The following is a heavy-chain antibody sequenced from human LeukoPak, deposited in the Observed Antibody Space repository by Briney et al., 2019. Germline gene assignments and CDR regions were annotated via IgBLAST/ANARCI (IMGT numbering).Heavy chain of an antibody. Sequence: GGSLRLPCAASGFTFSSYEMNWVRQAPGKGLEWVSYISSSGSTIYYADSVKGRFTISRDNAKNSLYLQMNSLRAEDTAVYYCARENWFGGVIVLFDYWGQGTLVTVSS. CDR2: ISSSGSTI. D-gene: IGHD3-16*02. J-gene: IGHJ4*02. CDR3: ARENWFGGVIVLFDY. CDR1: GFTFSSYE. V-gene: IGHV3-48*03.